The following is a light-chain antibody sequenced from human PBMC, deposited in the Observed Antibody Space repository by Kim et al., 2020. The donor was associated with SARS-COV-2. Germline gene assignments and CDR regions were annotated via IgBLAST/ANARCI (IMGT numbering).Light chain of an antibody. Sequence: LGQTVRMKCQGDRLRSYYASWYQQKPGQAPVLVIYGKNNRPSGIQDRFSGSSSGNTASLTITGAQAEDEADYYCNSRDSSGNHWVFGGGTQLTVL. CDR1: RLRSYY. V-gene: IGLV3-19*01. CDR3: NSRDSSGNHWV. J-gene: IGLJ3*02. CDR2: GKN.